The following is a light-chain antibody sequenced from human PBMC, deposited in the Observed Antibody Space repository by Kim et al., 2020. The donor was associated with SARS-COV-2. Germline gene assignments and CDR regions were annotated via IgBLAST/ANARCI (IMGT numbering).Light chain of an antibody. CDR3: QQSYHTPYT. V-gene: IGKV1-39*01. Sequence: DIQMTQSPSSLSPSVGDRVTITCRASQDIRTFLSWYQQKPGKTPRLLIFAASNLHTGVPSRFSGSGSGTDFTLTISSLQPEDFATYYCQQSYHTPYTFGQGTKLEI. J-gene: IGKJ2*01. CDR2: AAS. CDR1: QDIRTF.